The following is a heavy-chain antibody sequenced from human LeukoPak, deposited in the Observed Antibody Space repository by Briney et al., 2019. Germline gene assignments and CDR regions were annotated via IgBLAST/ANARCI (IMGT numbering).Heavy chain of an antibody. D-gene: IGHD3-22*01. CDR3: ARGYYYDSSGYYFFSGRYYFDY. CDR1: GFTFTTYS. Sequence: GGSLRLSCAASGFTFTTYSMNWVRQAPGKGLEWVSSISSDSSYIFYADSLKGRFTISRDNAKNSLYLQMISLRAEDTAVYYCARGYYYDSSGYYFFSGRYYFDYWGQGTLVTVSS. CDR2: ISSDSSYI. V-gene: IGHV3-21*01. J-gene: IGHJ4*02.